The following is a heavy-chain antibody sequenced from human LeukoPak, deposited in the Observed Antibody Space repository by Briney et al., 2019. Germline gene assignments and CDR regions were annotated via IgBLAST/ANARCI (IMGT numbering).Heavy chain of an antibody. D-gene: IGHD4-11*01. CDR1: GDSLSSYY. V-gene: IGHV4-59*12. Sequence: SETLSLTCTVSGDSLSSYYWSWIRQPPGKGLEWIGYIYHSGDTYYNPSLKSRVTLSVDRSKNQFSLKLTSVTAADTAVYYCARDGGYGYSNYYFDYWGQGTLVTVSS. CDR3: ARDGGYGYSNYYFDY. J-gene: IGHJ4*02. CDR2: IYHSGDT.